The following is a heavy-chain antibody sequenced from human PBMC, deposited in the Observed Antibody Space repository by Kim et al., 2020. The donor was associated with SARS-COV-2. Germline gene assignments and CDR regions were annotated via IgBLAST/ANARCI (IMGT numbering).Heavy chain of an antibody. D-gene: IGHD6-19*01. J-gene: IGHJ4*02. V-gene: IGHV4-39*01. Sequence: YYNPSLKSRVTISVDTSKNQFSLKLSSVTAADTAVYYCATLGESSGFSDYWGQGTLVTVSS. CDR3: ATLGESSGFSDY.